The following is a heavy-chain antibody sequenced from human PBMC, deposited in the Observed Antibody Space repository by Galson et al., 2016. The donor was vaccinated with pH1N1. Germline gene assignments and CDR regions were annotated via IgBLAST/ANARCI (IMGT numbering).Heavy chain of an antibody. CDR3: AHSRSLPDHYYYCNMDV. CDR1: GFSLSTNGVG. Sequence: PALVKPTQTLTLTCTFSGFSLSTNGVGVGWIRQPPGKALEWLALIYWDDAKRYRPSLKSRLTITKDTSKNQVVLTMTNMNPVDKATYYCAHSRSLPDHYYYCNMDVWGHGTTVTVSS. D-gene: IGHD1-14*01. J-gene: IGHJ6*02. CDR2: IYWDDAK. V-gene: IGHV2-5*02.